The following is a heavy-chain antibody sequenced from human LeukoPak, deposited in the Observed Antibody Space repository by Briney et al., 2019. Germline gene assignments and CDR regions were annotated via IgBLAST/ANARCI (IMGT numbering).Heavy chain of an antibody. CDR1: GDSISSALW. D-gene: IGHD1-26*01. CDR3: TTSSGWYSLNY. V-gene: IGHV4-4*02. J-gene: IGHJ4*02. Sequence: PSETLSLTCAVSGDSISSALWWNWVRQPPGKGQDWIGEISRDGSTKYNPSLKNRVTISKDNSKNQFSLKLNSVTAADTAVYYCTTSSGWYSLNYWGQGVLITVSS. CDR2: ISRDGST.